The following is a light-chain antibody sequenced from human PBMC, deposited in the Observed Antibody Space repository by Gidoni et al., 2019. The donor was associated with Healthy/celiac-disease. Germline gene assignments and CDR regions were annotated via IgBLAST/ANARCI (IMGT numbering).Light chain of an antibody. CDR3: MQALQTPYT. Sequence: DIVMTQSPLSLPVTPGEPASISCRSSQSLMHSNGYNYLDWYLQKPGQSPQLLIYLGSNRASGVPDRFRGSVSGTDFTLKISRVEAEDVGVYYCMQALQTPYTFGQGTKLEIK. V-gene: IGKV2-28*01. CDR2: LGS. CDR1: QSLMHSNGYNY. J-gene: IGKJ2*01.